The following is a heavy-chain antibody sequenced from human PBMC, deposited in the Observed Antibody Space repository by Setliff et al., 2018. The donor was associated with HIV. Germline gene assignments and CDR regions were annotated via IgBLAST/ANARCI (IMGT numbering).Heavy chain of an antibody. V-gene: IGHV4-39*07. CDR2: INHTGST. J-gene: IGHJ4*02. D-gene: IGHD2-2*01. CDR3: ARTRGYCSATSCYALRGPDY. CDR1: GGSISSSSYY. Sequence: SETLSLTCTVSGGSISSSSYYWGWIRQSPGKGLEWIGEINHTGSTNYIPSLESRLTMSVDTSKNQFSLKLSSVTAADTAVYYCARTRGYCSATSCYALRGPDYWGQGTLVTVSS.